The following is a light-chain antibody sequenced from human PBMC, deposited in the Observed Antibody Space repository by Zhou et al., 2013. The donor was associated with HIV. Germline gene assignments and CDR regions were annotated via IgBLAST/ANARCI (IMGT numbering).Light chain of an antibody. CDR3: QQSYSTFWT. CDR1: QDISNY. CDR2: EGS. V-gene: IGKV1-33*01. J-gene: IGKJ1*01. Sequence: DIQMTQSPSSLSAYVGDRVIITCQASQDISNYINWYQQKPGKAPKLLIYEGSNLETGVPSRFSGSGSGTDFTFTISSLQPEDLATYYCQQSYSTFWTFGQGTKVEI.